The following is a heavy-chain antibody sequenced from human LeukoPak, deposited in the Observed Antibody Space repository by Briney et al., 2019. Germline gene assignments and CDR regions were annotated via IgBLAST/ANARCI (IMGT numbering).Heavy chain of an antibody. CDR2: IYYSGST. Sequence: MTSETLSLTCTVSGGSISSYYWSWIRQPPGKGLEWIGYIYYSGSTNYNPSLTSRVTISVDTSKNQFSLNLSSVTAADTAVYYCARHESGGYYYVWGQGILVTVSS. CDR3: ARHESGGYYYV. D-gene: IGHD3-22*01. CDR1: GGSISSYY. J-gene: IGHJ4*02. V-gene: IGHV4-59*08.